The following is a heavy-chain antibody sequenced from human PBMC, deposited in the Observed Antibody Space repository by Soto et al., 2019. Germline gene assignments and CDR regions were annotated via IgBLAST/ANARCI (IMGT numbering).Heavy chain of an antibody. CDR1: GGTFSSYA. V-gene: IGHV1-69*06. J-gene: IGHJ4*02. CDR2: IIPIFGTA. Sequence: VASVKVSCKASGGTFSSYAISWVRQAPGQGLEWMGGIIPIFGTANYAQKFQGRVTITADKSTSTAYMELSSLRSEDTAVYYCAADLWLDTYLFDYWGQGTLVTVSS. D-gene: IGHD3-10*01. CDR3: AADLWLDTYLFDY.